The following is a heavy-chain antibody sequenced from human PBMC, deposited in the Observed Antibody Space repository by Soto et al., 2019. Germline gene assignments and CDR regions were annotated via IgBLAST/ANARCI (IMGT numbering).Heavy chain of an antibody. V-gene: IGHV3-21*01. CDR3: ARDFPPEDIVVVVAATTPMDV. J-gene: IGHJ6*03. D-gene: IGHD2-15*01. Sequence: GGSLRLSCAASGFTFSSYSMNWVRQAPGKGLEWVSSISSSSSYIYYADSVKGRLTISRDNAKNSLYLQMNSLRAKDTAAYYCARDFPPEDIVVVVAATTPMDVWGKGTTVTVSS. CDR1: GFTFSSYS. CDR2: ISSSSSYI.